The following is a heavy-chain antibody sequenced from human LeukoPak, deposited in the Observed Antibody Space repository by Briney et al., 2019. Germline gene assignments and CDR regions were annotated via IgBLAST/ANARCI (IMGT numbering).Heavy chain of an antibody. CDR1: GFSFNNYG. Sequence: GGSLRLSCAASGFSFNNYGMHWVRQAPGKGLEWVAVIWSGGSNKYYADSVKGRFTISRDNSRNTLFVQMNSLRAEDTAVYYCARDYGSGSYVVDYWGQGTLVTVSS. CDR2: IWSGGSNK. V-gene: IGHV3-33*01. D-gene: IGHD3-10*01. J-gene: IGHJ4*02. CDR3: ARDYGSGSYVVDY.